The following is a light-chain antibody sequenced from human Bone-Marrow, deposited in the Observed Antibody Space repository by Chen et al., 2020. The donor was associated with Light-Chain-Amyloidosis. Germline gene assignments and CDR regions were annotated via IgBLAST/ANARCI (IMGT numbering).Light chain of an antibody. CDR1: ALPNQY. J-gene: IGLJ3*02. Sequence: SFELTPPPSVSVSPGPTARSTCSGHALPNQYAYWYQQKAGQAPLLIILKDTERHSGIPERFSGSSSGTTVTLTISGVMAEDEADYYWQSADTSDIGVFGGGTKLTVL. CDR2: KDT. V-gene: IGLV3-25*03. CDR3: QSADTSDIGV.